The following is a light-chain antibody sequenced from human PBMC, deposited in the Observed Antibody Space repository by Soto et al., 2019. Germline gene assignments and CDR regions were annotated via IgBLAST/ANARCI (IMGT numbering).Light chain of an antibody. CDR2: DAS. CDR3: QQRSNWPPWT. Sequence: EIVLTQSPGTLSLSPGESATLSCRASQSVGRNYLAWFQHKPGQAPRLVIYDASNRATGIPARFSGSGSGTDFTLTISSLEPEDFAVYYCQQRSNWPPWTFGQGTKVDIK. J-gene: IGKJ1*01. V-gene: IGKV3-11*01. CDR1: QSVGRNY.